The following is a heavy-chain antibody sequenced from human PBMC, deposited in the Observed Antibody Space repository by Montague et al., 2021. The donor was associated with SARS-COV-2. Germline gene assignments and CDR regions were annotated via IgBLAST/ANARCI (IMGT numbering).Heavy chain of an antibody. Sequence: SETLSLTCTVSGASVGSSDWGWIRQSPGKGPEWIGYFYSVGSTDYNPSLKSRATISIDTSTNQFSLKVRSVTAADTAVYYCARETMTADDFDIWGQGTMVTVSS. CDR1: GASVGSSD. D-gene: IGHD1-14*01. J-gene: IGHJ3*02. CDR2: FYSVGST. V-gene: IGHV4-59*02. CDR3: ARETMTADDFDI.